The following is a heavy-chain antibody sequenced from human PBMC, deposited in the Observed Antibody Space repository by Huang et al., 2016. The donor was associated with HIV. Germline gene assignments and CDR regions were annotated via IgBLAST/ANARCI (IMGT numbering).Heavy chain of an antibody. J-gene: IGHJ4*02. V-gene: IGHV3-30*03. Sequence: QILLIESGGGVVQPGRSLRLSCAASGFTFSSYGMHWVRQAPGKGREWVAVISYDEDNKYDADSVRGRFTISRDNSKNTLYLQMNSLRIEDTAVYYCARGPIRFLAWLLNFDYWGQGALVTVSS. CDR1: GFTFSSYG. D-gene: IGHD3-3*01. CDR3: ARGPIRFLAWLLNFDY. CDR2: ISYDEDNK.